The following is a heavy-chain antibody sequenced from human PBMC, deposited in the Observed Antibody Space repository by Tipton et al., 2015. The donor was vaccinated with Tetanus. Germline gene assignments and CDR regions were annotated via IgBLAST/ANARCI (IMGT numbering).Heavy chain of an antibody. V-gene: IGHV4-31*03. CDR1: GGSISGSNYF. D-gene: IGHD3-16*01. J-gene: IGHJ5*02. Sequence: TLSLTCSVSGGSISGSNYFWNWIRQQPGKGPEWIGYIYYSGSTFYNPSLKSRVTMSVDTSKNQFSLNLTSVTAADTAVYYCARDQGGGRVARLNWFDPWGQGTLVAVSS. CDR2: IYYSGST. CDR3: ARDQGGGRVARLNWFDP.